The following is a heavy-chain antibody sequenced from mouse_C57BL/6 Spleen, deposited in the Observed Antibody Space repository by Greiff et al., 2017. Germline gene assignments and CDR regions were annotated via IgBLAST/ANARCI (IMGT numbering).Heavy chain of an antibody. Sequence: VQLQQPGAELVKPGASVKLSCKASGYTFTSYWMHWVKQRPGRGLEWIGRIDPNSGGTKYNEKFKSKATLTVDKPSSTAYMQLSSLTSEYSAVYYCARSYTTVVDNYAMDYWGQGTSVTVSS. CDR3: ARSYTTVVDNYAMDY. V-gene: IGHV1-72*01. CDR1: GYTFTSYW. CDR2: IDPNSGGT. D-gene: IGHD1-1*01. J-gene: IGHJ4*01.